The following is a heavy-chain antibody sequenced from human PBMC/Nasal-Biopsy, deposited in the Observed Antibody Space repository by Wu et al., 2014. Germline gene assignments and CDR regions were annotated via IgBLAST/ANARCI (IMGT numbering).Heavy chain of an antibody. V-gene: IGHV3-21*04. D-gene: IGHD1-26*01. CDR2: ISTSSRYI. CDR3: AIAGATEGAQSTSGHYYYYHYMDV. J-gene: IGHJ6*03. Sequence: LRLSCAASGFTFSYYSMNWVRQAPGQGLEWVSSISTSSRYIYYAESVKGRFTISRDNAKNSLELQMNSLRAEDTAVYYCAIAGATEGAQSTSGHYYYYHYMDVWGKGTTVTVSS. CDR1: GFTFSYYS.